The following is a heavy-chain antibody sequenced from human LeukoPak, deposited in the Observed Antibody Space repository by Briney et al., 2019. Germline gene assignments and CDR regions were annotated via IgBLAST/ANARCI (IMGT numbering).Heavy chain of an antibody. V-gene: IGHV1-69*13. CDR3: ARGLPPGYCSSTSCYTPNFDY. J-gene: IGHJ4*02. Sequence: SVKVSCKASGGTFISYAISWVRQAPGQGLEWMGGIIPIFGRANYAQKFQGRGTITADEYTRKDYMDMSRQRDGETAVYYCARGLPPGYCSSTSCYTPNFDYWGQGTLVTVSS. CDR1: GGTFISYA. D-gene: IGHD2-2*02. CDR2: IIPIFGRA.